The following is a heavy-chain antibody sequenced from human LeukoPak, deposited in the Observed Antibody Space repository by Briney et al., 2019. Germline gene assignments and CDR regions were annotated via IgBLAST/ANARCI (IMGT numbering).Heavy chain of an antibody. V-gene: IGHV1-24*01. D-gene: IGHD3-22*01. CDR3: TRSAVVLPYYFDY. CDR1: CYTLTELS. Sequence: ASVKVSCKVSCYTLTELSMHWVRQAPGKGLEWMGSFDPENGETLYAQEFQGRVALTEDTSADTAYMELISLRSEDTAVYYCTRSAVVLPYYFDYWGQGTLVTVSS. CDR2: FDPENGET. J-gene: IGHJ4*02.